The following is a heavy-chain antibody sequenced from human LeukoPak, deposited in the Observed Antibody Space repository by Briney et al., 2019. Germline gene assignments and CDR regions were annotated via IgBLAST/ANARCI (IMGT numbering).Heavy chain of an antibody. J-gene: IGHJ4*02. CDR1: GYTFTGYY. Sequence: ASVKVSCKASGYTFTGYYMHWVRQAPGKGLEWMGGFDPEDGETIYAQKFQGRVTMTEDTSTDTAYMELSSLRSEDTAVYYCATHYDYVWGSYRLDYWGQGTLVTISS. D-gene: IGHD3-16*02. CDR2: FDPEDGET. CDR3: ATHYDYVWGSYRLDY. V-gene: IGHV1-24*01.